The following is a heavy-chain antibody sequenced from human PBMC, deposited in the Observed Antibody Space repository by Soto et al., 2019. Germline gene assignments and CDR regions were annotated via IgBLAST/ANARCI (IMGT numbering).Heavy chain of an antibody. CDR1: GGSISSYY. V-gene: IGHV4-59*12. CDR2: IYYSGST. D-gene: IGHD1-26*01. Sequence: SETLSLTCTVSGGSISSYYWSWIRQPPGKGLEWIGYIYYSGSTNYNPSLKSRVTVSLDTSKKQVSLNLRSVTAANTAVYYCARYSAISGTYYFDYWGPGTLVTVSS. J-gene: IGHJ4*02. CDR3: ARYSAISGTYYFDY.